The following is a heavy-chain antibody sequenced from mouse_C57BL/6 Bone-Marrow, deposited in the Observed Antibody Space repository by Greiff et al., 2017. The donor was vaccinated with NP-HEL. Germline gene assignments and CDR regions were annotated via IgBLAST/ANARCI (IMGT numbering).Heavy chain of an antibody. CDR1: GFTFSSYG. CDR3: ARHGYFDV. CDR2: ISSGGSYT. J-gene: IGHJ1*03. V-gene: IGHV5-6*01. Sequence: EVNLVESGGDLVKPGGSLKLSCAASGFTFSSYGMSWVRQTPDKRLEWVATISSGGSYTYYPDSVKGRFTISRDNAKNTLYLQMSSLKSEDTAMYYCARHGYFDVWGTGTTVTVSS.